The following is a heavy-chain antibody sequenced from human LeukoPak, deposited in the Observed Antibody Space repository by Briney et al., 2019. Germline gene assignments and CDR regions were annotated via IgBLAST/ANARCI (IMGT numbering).Heavy chain of an antibody. CDR1: GGPINNYY. D-gene: IGHD7-27*01. CDR2: ISYSGTT. Sequence: SETLSLTCTVSGGPINNYYWSWIRQPPGKGLEWIGFISYSGTTNYYPSLKSRVTMSVDTSKSQVSLKLSSVTAADTAVYYCARDLNPKLGIFKLNHPHGMDVWGQGTTVTVSS. CDR3: ARDLNPKLGIFKLNHPHGMDV. V-gene: IGHV4-59*01. J-gene: IGHJ6*02.